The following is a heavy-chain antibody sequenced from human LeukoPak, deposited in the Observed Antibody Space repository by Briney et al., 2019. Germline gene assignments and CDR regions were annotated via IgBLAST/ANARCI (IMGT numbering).Heavy chain of an antibody. CDR3: TREGVYSPDPTSYHRLPFDF. CDR2: IIPTLDVA. D-gene: IGHD3-16*02. Sequence: SVRVSCKASGDNFSSYVITWVRQAPGQGLEWMGRIIPTLDVANFAQKFKGRVTITADKSTNTAHLELSSLRPEDTAVYYCTREGVYSPDPTSYHRLPFDFWGEGTVVIVSS. V-gene: IGHV1-69*04. CDR1: GDNFSSYV. J-gene: IGHJ3*01.